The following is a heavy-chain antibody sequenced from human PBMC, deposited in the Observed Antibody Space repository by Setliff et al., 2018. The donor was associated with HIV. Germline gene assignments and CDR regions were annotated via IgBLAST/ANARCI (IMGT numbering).Heavy chain of an antibody. CDR1: GGSFSGYY. J-gene: IGHJ4*02. D-gene: IGHD2-8*01. Sequence: SETLSLTCAVYGGSFSGYYWNWIRQSPGKGLEWIGEITHSGSTNYNPSLKSRFTISRDNARNSLYLQMNDLRAEDTAVYYCATDRGFCTLDYWGQGTLVTVSS. CDR2: ITHSGST. V-gene: IGHV4-34*01. CDR3: ATDRGFCTLDY.